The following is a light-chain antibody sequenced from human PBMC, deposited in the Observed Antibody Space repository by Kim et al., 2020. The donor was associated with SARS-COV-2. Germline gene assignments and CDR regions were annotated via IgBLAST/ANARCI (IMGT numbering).Light chain of an antibody. CDR2: AAS. Sequence: DIQMTQSPSSLSASVGDRVTISCRASQSISSYLSWFQQKPGIAPKLLIYAASSLQTGVPSGFSGSGSGTDFTLTISSLQPEDFATYFCQQSYRAPYTFGQETKLEL. J-gene: IGKJ2*01. V-gene: IGKV1-39*01. CDR1: QSISSY. CDR3: QQSYRAPYT.